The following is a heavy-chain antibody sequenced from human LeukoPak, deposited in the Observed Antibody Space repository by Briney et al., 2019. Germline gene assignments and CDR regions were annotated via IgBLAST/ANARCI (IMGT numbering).Heavy chain of an antibody. CDR2: IIPIFGTA. Sequence: ASVKVSCKASGGTFSRNAISWVRQAPGQGLEWMGEIIPIFGTANYALKFQGRVTITTDESTSTAYMELSSLRSEDTAVYYCASSFYYDSSISRGYYGMDVWGQGTTVTVSS. CDR3: ASSFYYDSSISRGYYGMDV. CDR1: GGTFSRNA. J-gene: IGHJ6*02. D-gene: IGHD3-22*01. V-gene: IGHV1-69*05.